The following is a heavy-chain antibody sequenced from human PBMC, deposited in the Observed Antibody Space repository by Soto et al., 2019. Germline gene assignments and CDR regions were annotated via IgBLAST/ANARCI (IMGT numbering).Heavy chain of an antibody. CDR1: GFSLTTNGMC. V-gene: IGHV2-70*01. Sequence: SGPTLVNPTETLTLTCTFSGFSLTTNGMCVSWIRQPPGKALEWLALIDWDDDTYYNTSLKNRLTVFKDSSKRQVVLTMTYMDPVDTAPYYCARSSGGTKGDFDYWGQGTLVTVSS. D-gene: IGHD2-15*01. J-gene: IGHJ4*02. CDR3: ARSSGGTKGDFDY. CDR2: IDWDDDT.